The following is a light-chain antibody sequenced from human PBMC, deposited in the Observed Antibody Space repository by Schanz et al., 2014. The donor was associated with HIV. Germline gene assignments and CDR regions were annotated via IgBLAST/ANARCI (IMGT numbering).Light chain of an antibody. CDR1: QTITTY. V-gene: IGKV1-39*01. CDR3: QQRSNWPLT. CDR2: AAS. J-gene: IGKJ4*01. Sequence: DIQMTQSPSSLSASVGDSVTIACRASQTITTYLNWYQQKPGKAPKFLIYAASTLQSGVPSRFSGSGSGTDFTLTISSLDAEYFAVYYCQQRSNWPLTFGGGTKVGIK.